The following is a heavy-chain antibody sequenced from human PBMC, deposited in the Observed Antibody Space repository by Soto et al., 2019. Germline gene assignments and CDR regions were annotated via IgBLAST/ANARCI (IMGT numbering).Heavy chain of an antibody. CDR2: ISSSGRPI. CDR1: GFTFSSYE. J-gene: IGHJ4*02. V-gene: IGHV3-48*03. CDR3: ARATYYDFWSGFTPFDY. D-gene: IGHD3-3*01. Sequence: EVQLVESGGGLVQPGGSLRLSCAASGFTFSSYEMNWVRQAPGKGLEWVSYISSSGRPIYYADSVNGRFTIFRDNAKNSLYLQMNSLRGDDKAVYYCARATYYDFWSGFTPFDYWGQGNLVTVSS.